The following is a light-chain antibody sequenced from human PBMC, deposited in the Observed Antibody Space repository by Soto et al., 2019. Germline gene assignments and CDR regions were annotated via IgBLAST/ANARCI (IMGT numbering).Light chain of an antibody. CDR3: SSSAITSTTMYV. CDR2: EVS. CDR1: ISDVGRYNY. J-gene: IGLJ1*01. V-gene: IGLV2-14*01. Sequence: QSALTQPSSLSGSPGQSITISCTGTISDVGRYNYVSWYQHHPGKAPKLVISEVSNRPSGISNRFSGPKSGNTAYLTISGLQAEDEADYYCSSSAITSTTMYVFGTGTKVTVL.